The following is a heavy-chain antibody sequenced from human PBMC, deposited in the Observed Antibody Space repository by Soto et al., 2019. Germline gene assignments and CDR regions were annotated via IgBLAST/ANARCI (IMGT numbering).Heavy chain of an antibody. CDR1: GYTFTSYG. V-gene: IGHV1-18*04. J-gene: IGHJ4*02. Sequence: ASVKVSCKASGYTFTSYGISWVRQAPGQGLEWMGWISAYNGNTNYAQKLQGRVTMTTDTSTSTAYMELRGLRSDDTAVYYCARSAPQILRYFDWLHPLDYWGQGTLVTVSS. CDR2: ISAYNGNT. D-gene: IGHD3-9*01. CDR3: ARSAPQILRYFDWLHPLDY.